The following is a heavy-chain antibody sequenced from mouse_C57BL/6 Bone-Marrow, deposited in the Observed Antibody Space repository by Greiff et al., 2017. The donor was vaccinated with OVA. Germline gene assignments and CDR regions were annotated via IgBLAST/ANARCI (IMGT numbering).Heavy chain of an antibody. D-gene: IGHD1-1*01. Sequence: EVQLVESGAELVRPGSSVKMSCKPSGYTFTSYGINWVKQRPGQGLEWIGYIYIGNGYTEYTEKFKGTATLTSDTSTSTAYMQLISLTSEDSSSYFCAIIYYYAVFAYWGQGTLVTVSA. J-gene: IGHJ3*01. CDR1: GYTFTSYG. V-gene: IGHV1-58*01. CDR2: IYIGNGYT. CDR3: AIIYYYAVFAY.